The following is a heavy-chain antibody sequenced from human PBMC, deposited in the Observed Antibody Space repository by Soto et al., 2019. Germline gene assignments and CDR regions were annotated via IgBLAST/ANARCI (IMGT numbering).Heavy chain of an antibody. J-gene: IGHJ3*02. D-gene: IGHD3-22*01. Sequence: PGGSLRLSCAASGFTFSSYWMSWVRQAPGKGLEWVANIKQDGSEKYYVDSVKGRFTISRDNAKNSLYLQMNSLRAEDTAVYYCARGGITMIVVVTDAFDIWGQGTMVTVSS. V-gene: IGHV3-7*01. CDR1: GFTFSSYW. CDR3: ARGGITMIVVVTDAFDI. CDR2: IKQDGSEK.